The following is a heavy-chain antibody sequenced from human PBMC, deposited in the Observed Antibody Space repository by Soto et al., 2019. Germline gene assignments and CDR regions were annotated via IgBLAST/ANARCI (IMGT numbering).Heavy chain of an antibody. Sequence: SETLSLTCAVYGGSFSGYYWSWIRQPPGKGLEWIGEINHSGSTNYNPSLESRVTISVDTSKNQFSLKLSSVTAADTAVYYCAARGGNYYYGMDVWGQGTTVTVSS. J-gene: IGHJ6*02. CDR2: INHSGST. CDR3: AARGGNYYYGMDV. V-gene: IGHV4-34*01. CDR1: GGSFSGYY.